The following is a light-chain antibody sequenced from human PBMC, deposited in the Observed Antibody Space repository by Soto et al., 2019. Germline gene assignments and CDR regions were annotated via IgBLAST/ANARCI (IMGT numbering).Light chain of an antibody. Sequence: DIQMTQYPSSLSAPVGDRVTITCRASQSISSYLNWYQQKPGKAPKLLIYAASSLQSGVPSRFSGSGSGTDFTLTISSLQPEDFATYYCQQSYSTSITFGQGTRLEIK. CDR1: QSISSY. CDR3: QQSYSTSIT. V-gene: IGKV1-39*01. J-gene: IGKJ5*01. CDR2: AAS.